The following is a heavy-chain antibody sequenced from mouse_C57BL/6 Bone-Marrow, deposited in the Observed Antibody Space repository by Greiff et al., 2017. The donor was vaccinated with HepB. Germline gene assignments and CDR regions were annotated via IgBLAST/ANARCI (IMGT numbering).Heavy chain of an antibody. Sequence: VQLQQPGTELVKPGASVKLSCKASGYTFTSYWMHWVKQRPGQGLEWIGNINPSNGGTNYNEKFKSKATLTVDKSSSTAYMQLSSLTSEDSAVYYCARSGNWDVNWYFDVWGTGTTVTVSS. CDR3: ARSGNWDVNWYFDV. CDR2: INPSNGGT. D-gene: IGHD4-1*01. J-gene: IGHJ1*03. V-gene: IGHV1-53*01. CDR1: GYTFTSYW.